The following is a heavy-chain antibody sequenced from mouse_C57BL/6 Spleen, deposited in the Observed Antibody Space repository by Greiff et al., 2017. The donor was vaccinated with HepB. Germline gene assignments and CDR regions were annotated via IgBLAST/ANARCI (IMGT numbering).Heavy chain of an antibody. Sequence: VQLQESGPGLVQPSQSLSITCTVSGFSLTSYGVHWVRQPPGKGLEWLGVIWSGGSTDYNAAFISRLSISKDNSKSQVFFKMNSLQADDTAIYYCAKNWGSSYRYFDVWGTGTTVTVSS. V-gene: IGHV2-4*01. J-gene: IGHJ1*03. CDR1: GFSLTSYG. D-gene: IGHD1-1*01. CDR2: IWSGGST. CDR3: AKNWGSSYRYFDV.